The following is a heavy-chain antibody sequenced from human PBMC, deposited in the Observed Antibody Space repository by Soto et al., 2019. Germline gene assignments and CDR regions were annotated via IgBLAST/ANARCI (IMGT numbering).Heavy chain of an antibody. D-gene: IGHD2-15*01. Sequence: QVQLQQWGAGLLKPSETLSLTCAVYSESVSGYFWTCIRQPPGKGLEWIGEINSNGLINYNPSLRSRASMSIDTSKNHFSLKLTSVTAADTAVYYCARGSGGPRLQFWGQGALVSVSS. CDR3: ARGSGGPRLQF. CDR2: INSNGLI. CDR1: SESVSGYF. J-gene: IGHJ4*02. V-gene: IGHV4-34*01.